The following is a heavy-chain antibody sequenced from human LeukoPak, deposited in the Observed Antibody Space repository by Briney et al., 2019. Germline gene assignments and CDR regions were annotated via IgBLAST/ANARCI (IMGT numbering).Heavy chain of an antibody. D-gene: IGHD4-17*01. V-gene: IGHV3-30-3*01. CDR1: GFTFSSYA. Sequence: GGSLRLSCAASGFTFSSYAIHWVRQAPGKGLEWVAVISYDGSSKYYADSVKGRFTISRDNSKNTLYLQMNSLRAEDTAVYYCARGGDYAHDVSDIWGQGTMVIVSS. J-gene: IGHJ3*02. CDR3: ARGGDYAHDVSDI. CDR2: ISYDGSSK.